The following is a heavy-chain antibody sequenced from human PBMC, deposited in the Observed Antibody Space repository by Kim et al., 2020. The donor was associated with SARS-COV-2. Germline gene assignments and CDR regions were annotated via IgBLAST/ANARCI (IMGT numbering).Heavy chain of an antibody. CDR2: VGAYNGDT. V-gene: IGHV1-18*01. J-gene: IGHJ4*02. D-gene: IGHD4-17*01. Sequence: ASVKVSCKASGYTFTSYGISWVRQAPGQGLKWLGWVGAYNGDTNYAQNLQGRVTLTTDTSTSTAFLELRSLRSDDTAVYFCARDRGYGDDTFDYWGQGTLVTVSS. CDR1: GYTFTSYG. CDR3: ARDRGYGDDTFDY.